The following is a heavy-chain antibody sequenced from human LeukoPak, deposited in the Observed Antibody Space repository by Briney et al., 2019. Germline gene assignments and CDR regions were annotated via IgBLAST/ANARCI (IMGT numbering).Heavy chain of an antibody. CDR3: ARGLRLQPTRDAFDI. CDR1: GYSFTSYG. D-gene: IGHD5-24*01. J-gene: IGHJ3*02. Sequence: ASVKVSCKTSGYSFTSYGVTWVRQAPGQGLEWMGWIGGYTGHTNYVQKFQGRVTMTRNTSISTAYMELSSLRSEDTAVYYCARGLRLQPTRDAFDIWGQGTMVTVSS. CDR2: IGGYTGHT. V-gene: IGHV1-8*01.